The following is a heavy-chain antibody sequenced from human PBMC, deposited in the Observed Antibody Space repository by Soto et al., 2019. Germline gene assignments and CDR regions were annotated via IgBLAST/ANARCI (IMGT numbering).Heavy chain of an antibody. CDR3: ARVAAGASFDY. V-gene: IGHV4-59*01. Sequence: SETLSLTCTVSGVSISSYYWSWIRQPPGKGLEWIGYIYYSGSTNYNPSLKSRVTISVDTSKNQFSLKLSSVTAADTAVYYCARVAAGASFDYWGQGTLVTVSS. CDR1: GVSISSYY. CDR2: IYYSGST. J-gene: IGHJ4*02. D-gene: IGHD6-13*01.